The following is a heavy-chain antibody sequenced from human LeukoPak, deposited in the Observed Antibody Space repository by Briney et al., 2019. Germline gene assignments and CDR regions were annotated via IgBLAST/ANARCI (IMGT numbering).Heavy chain of an antibody. CDR3: AREGIKGSWFDP. Sequence: GGSLRLSCAASGFTFSSYAMHWVRQAPGKGLEWVAVISYDGSNKYYVDSVKGRFTISRDNSKNTLYLQMNSLRAEDTAVYYCAREGIKGSWFDPWGQGTLVAVSS. V-gene: IGHV3-30*01. J-gene: IGHJ5*02. CDR1: GFTFSSYA. D-gene: IGHD3-10*01. CDR2: ISYDGSNK.